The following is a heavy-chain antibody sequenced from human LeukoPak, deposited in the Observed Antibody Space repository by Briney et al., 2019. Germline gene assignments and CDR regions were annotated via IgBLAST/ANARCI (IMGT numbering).Heavy chain of an antibody. J-gene: IGHJ4*02. D-gene: IGHD3-22*01. CDR3: AKVSGRYYYDSSGYYSQGLHLHY. CDR2: ISGSGGST. V-gene: IGHV3-23*01. CDR1: GFTFSGYA. Sequence: PGGSLRLSCAASGFTFSGYAMSWVRQAPGKGLEWVSAISGSGGSTYYADSVKGRFTISRDNSKNTMDLQMISLRAEDTAVYYCAKVSGRYYYDSSGYYSQGLHLHYRGRGTPVTVSS.